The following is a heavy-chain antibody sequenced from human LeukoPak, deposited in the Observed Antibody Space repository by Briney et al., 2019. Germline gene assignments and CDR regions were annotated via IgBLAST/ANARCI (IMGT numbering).Heavy chain of an antibody. CDR2: INQDESAK. CDR3: AKDRGIISDY. Sequence: GGSLRLSCAASGFTFSRFWMSWVRQAPGKGLEWVASINQDESAKFYVDSVRGRFTISRDNAKNSLYLQMNSLRVEDTAVYYCAKDRGIISDYWGQGTLVTVSS. J-gene: IGHJ4*02. CDR1: GFTFSRFW. D-gene: IGHD3-10*01. V-gene: IGHV3-7*03.